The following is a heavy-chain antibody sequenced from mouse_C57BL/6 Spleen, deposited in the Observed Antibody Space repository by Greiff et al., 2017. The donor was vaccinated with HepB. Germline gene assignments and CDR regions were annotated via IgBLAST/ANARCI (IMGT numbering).Heavy chain of an antibody. D-gene: IGHD1-2*01. J-gene: IGHJ3*01. CDR3: AREGGLRLGRNSFAY. CDR1: GYTFTSYW. CDR2: IYPGSGST. Sequence: QVQLKQPGAELVKPGASVKMSCKASGYTFTSYWITWVKQRPGQGLEWIGDIYPGSGSTNYNEKFKSKATLTVDTSSSTAYMQRSSLTSEDSAVYYCAREGGLRLGRNSFAYWGQGTLVTVSA. V-gene: IGHV1-55*01.